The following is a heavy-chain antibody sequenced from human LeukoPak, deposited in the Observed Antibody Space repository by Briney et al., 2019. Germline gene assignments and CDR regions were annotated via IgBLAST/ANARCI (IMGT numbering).Heavy chain of an antibody. V-gene: IGHV4-39*01. J-gene: IGHJ6*02. CDR3: ATLMDYYYGMDV. D-gene: IGHD3-10*01. CDR2: VYYSGST. Sequence: PSETLSLTCTVSGGSISSSSYYWGWIRQPPGKGLEWIGSVYYSGSTYYNPSLKSRVTISVDTSKHQFSLKLSSVTAADTAVYYCATLMDYYYGMDVWGQGTTVTVSS. CDR1: GGSISSSSYY.